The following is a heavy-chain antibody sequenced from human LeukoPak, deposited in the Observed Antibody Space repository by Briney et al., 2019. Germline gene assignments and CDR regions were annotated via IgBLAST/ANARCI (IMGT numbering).Heavy chain of an antibody. J-gene: IGHJ4*02. Sequence: SETLSLTCTVSGYSISSGYYWGWIRQPPGKGLEWIGSIHHSGSTYYNPSLKSRVTISVDTSKNQFSLKLSSVTAADTAVYYCARVATTGGAHFDYWGQGTLVTVSS. D-gene: IGHD1-1*01. CDR2: IHHSGST. CDR3: ARVATTGGAHFDY. V-gene: IGHV4-38-2*02. CDR1: GYSISSGYY.